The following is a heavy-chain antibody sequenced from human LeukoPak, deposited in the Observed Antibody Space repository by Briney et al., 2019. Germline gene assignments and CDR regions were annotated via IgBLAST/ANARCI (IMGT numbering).Heavy chain of an antibody. J-gene: IGHJ4*02. V-gene: IGHV3-21*04. Sequence: GGSLRLSCAASGFTFSDYSMNWVRQAPGKGLEWVSSVSSSSTYIYYADSVKGRFTISRDNSKNTLYLQMNSLRAEDTAVYYCAKDLRTGWGQGTLVTVSS. CDR1: GFTFSDYS. CDR3: AKDLRTG. CDR2: VSSSSTYI. D-gene: IGHD1-1*01.